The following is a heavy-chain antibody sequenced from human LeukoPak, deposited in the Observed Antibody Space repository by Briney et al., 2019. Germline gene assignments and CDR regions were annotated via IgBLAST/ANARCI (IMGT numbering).Heavy chain of an antibody. D-gene: IGHD2-2*01. J-gene: IGHJ1*01. Sequence: PGGSLRLSCAASGFTFSSYAMSWVRQAPGKGLEWVSTISGSGGGTYYADSVKGRFTISRDNSKNTLYLQMNSLRVEDTAVYYCAKLNGQLSLYFHHWGQGTLVNV. V-gene: IGHV3-23*01. CDR3: AKLNGQLSLYFHH. CDR1: GFTFSSYA. CDR2: ISGSGGGT.